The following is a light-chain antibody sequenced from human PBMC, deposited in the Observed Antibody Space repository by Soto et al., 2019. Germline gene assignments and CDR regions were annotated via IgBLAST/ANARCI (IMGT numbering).Light chain of an antibody. Sequence: EIVLTQSPGTLSLSPGERATLSCRVSQSVSSSYLAWYQQKPGQAPRLLIYGASSRATGIPDRFSGSGSGTDFTLTISRLEPEDFAVYYCQQRSKWPITFGQGTRLEIK. J-gene: IGKJ5*01. CDR1: QSVSSSY. CDR2: GAS. CDR3: QQRSKWPIT. V-gene: IGKV3D-20*02.